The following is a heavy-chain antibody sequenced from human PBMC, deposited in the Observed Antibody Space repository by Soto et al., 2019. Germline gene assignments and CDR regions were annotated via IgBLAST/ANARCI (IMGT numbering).Heavy chain of an antibody. D-gene: IGHD6-19*01. J-gene: IGHJ4*02. Sequence: HPGGSLRLSCAASGFTFSSYSMNWVRQAPGKGLEWVSYISSSSSTIYYADSVKGRFTISRDNAKNSLYLQMNSLRDEDTAVYYCARDRSVSVAGPFPIDYWGQGTLVTVSS. CDR1: GFTFSSYS. CDR2: ISSSSSTI. V-gene: IGHV3-48*02. CDR3: ARDRSVSVAGPFPIDY.